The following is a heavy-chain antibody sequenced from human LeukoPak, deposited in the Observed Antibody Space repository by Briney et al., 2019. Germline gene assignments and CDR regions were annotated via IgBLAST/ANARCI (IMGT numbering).Heavy chain of an antibody. V-gene: IGHV1-18*01. J-gene: IGHJ4*02. D-gene: IGHD3-3*01. CDR1: GYTFTSYG. CDR2: ISAYNGNT. CDR3: ARGVPDLRFLEWFTNYFDY. Sequence: ASVKVSCKASGYTFTSYGISWVRQAPGQGLEWMGWISAYNGNTNYAQKLQGRVTMTTDTSTSTAYMEQRSLRSDDTAVYYCARGVPDLRFLEWFTNYFDYWGQGTLVTVSS.